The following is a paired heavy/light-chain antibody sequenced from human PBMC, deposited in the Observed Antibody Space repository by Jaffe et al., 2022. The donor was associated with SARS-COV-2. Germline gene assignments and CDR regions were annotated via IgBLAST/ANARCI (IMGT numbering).Heavy chain of an antibody. CDR1: GGSISSGDCY. D-gene: IGHD3-22*01. Sequence: QVQLQESGPGLVKPSQTLSLTCTVSGGSISSGDCYWSWIRQHPGRGLEWIGYIHYTGTTYYSPSLKSRVTMSVDTSKNQFSLKLSSVTAADTAVYYCARDSDGSGYYAWFDPWGQGTLVTVSS. J-gene: IGHJ5*02. CDR2: IHYTGTT. CDR3: ARDSDGSGYYAWFDP. V-gene: IGHV4-31*03.
Light chain of an antibody. CDR3: QQYGSSPRT. J-gene: IGKJ2*01. V-gene: IGKV3-20*01. Sequence: EIVLTQSPGTLSLSPGERATLSCRASQSVSRGFLSWYQQKPGQAPRLLIYGASSRATGIPDRFSGSGSGTDFTLTISRLEPEDFAVYFCQQYGSSPRTFGQGTKLEIK. CDR1: QSVSRGF. CDR2: GAS.